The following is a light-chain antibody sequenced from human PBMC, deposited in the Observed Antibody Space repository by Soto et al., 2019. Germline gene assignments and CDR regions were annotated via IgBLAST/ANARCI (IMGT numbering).Light chain of an antibody. V-gene: IGKV3-20*01. CDR3: QQYGSSGT. CDR2: GAS. CDR1: QSVSSSY. Sequence: IVLTQSPVTLSLSPGERATLSCRASQSVSSSYLAWYQQKPGQAPRLLIYGASSRAPGIPDRFSGSGSGTDFTLTISRLEPEDLAVYYCQQYGSSGTFGQGTTVDI. J-gene: IGKJ1*01.